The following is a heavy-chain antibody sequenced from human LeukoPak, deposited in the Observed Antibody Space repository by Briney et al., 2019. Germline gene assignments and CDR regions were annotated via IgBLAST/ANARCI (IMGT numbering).Heavy chain of an antibody. CDR2: INHSGST. V-gene: IGHV4-34*01. Sequence: KSSETLSLTCGVYGGSFSGYYWSWIRQPPGKGLEWIGEINHSGSTNYNPSLKSRVTISVDTSKNQFSLKLSSVTAADTAVYYCARVWDSSGYYHRWYYFDYWGQGTLVTVSS. CDR3: ARVWDSSGYYHRWYYFDY. CDR1: GGSFSGYY. J-gene: IGHJ4*02. D-gene: IGHD3-22*01.